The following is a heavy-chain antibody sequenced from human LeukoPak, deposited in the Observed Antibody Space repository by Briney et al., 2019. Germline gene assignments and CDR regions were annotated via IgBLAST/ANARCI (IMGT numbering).Heavy chain of an antibody. CDR2: IIPIFGTA. V-gene: IGHV1-69*06. D-gene: IGHD3-10*01. J-gene: IGHJ4*02. CDR3: AGHTMVRGVAYYFDY. CDR1: GGTFSSYA. Sequence: GASVKVSCKASGGTFSSYAISWVRQAPGQGLEWMGGIIPIFGTANYAQKFQGRVTITADKSTSTAYMELSSLGSEDTAVYYCAGHTMVRGVAYYFDYWGQGTLVTVSS.